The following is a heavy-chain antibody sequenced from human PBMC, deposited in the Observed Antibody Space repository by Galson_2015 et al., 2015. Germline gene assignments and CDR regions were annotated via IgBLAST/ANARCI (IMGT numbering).Heavy chain of an antibody. V-gene: IGHV1-69*13. J-gene: IGHJ2*01. D-gene: IGHD1-14*01. Sequence: SVKVSCKASGGTFSSYAISWVRQAPGQGLEWMGGIIPIFGTANYAQKFQGRVTITADESTSTAYMELSSLRSEDTAVYYCARRPVDARRYRTYWYFDLWGRGTLVTVSS. CDR1: GGTFSSYA. CDR2: IIPIFGTA. CDR3: ARRPVDARRYRTYWYFDL.